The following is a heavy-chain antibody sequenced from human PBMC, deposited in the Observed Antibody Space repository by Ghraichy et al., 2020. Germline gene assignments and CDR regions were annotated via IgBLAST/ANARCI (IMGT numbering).Heavy chain of an antibody. CDR1: GGSISSRSYY. CDR2: IYYSGST. V-gene: IGHV4-39*01. CDR3: ARLRGSGTGCLSKTRYPYYNMDG. D-gene: IGHD2-2*01. J-gene: IGHJ6*03. Sequence: GSLRLSCTVSGGSISSRSYYWDWIRQPPGKGLEWIGSIYYSGSTYYNPSLNSRVTISVDTSKNQFSLKLSSVTAADTAVYYCARLRGSGTGCLSKTRYPYYNMDGWGTGTTVTVSS.